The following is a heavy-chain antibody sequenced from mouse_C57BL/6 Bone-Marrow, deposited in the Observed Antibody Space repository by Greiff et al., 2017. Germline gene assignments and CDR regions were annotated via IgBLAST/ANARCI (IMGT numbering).Heavy chain of an antibody. V-gene: IGHV1-64*01. CDR3: ARRAPSDYGNSCYFDY. CDR1: GYTFTSYW. D-gene: IGHD2-1*01. J-gene: IGHJ2*01. Sequence: VQLQQPGAELVKPGASVKLSCKASGYTFTSYWMHWVKQRPGQGLEWIGMIHPYSGSTNYNEKFKSKATLTVDKSSSTAYMQLSSLTSEDSAVYYGARRAPSDYGNSCYFDYGGQGTTLTVSS. CDR2: IHPYSGST.